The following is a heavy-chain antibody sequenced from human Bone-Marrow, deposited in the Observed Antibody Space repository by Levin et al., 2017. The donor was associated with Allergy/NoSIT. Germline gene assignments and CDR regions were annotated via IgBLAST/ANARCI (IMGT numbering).Heavy chain of an antibody. D-gene: IGHD2-2*02. CDR3: ARGLYCSSTSCYIGGYYDGMDV. CDR2: INPSGGST. V-gene: IGHV1-46*01. J-gene: IGHJ6*02. Sequence: PAASVKVSCKASGYTFTSYYMHWVRQAPGQGLEWMGIINPSGGSTSYAQKFQGRVTMTRDTSTSTVYMELSSLRSEDTAVYYCARGLYCSSTSCYIGGYYDGMDVWGQGTTVTVSS. CDR1: GYTFTSYY.